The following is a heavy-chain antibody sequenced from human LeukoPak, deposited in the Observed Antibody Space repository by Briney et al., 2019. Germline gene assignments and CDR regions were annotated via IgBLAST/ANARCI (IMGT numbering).Heavy chain of an antibody. Sequence: GGSLRLSCAASGFTFSSYSMNWVRQAPGKGLEWVSSISSSSSYIYYADSVEGRFTISRDNAKNSLYLQMNSLRAEDTAVYYCARESMNAVGNWFDPWGQGTLVTVSS. J-gene: IGHJ5*02. CDR1: GFTFSSYS. CDR2: ISSSSSYI. D-gene: IGHD1-1*01. CDR3: ARESMNAVGNWFDP. V-gene: IGHV3-21*01.